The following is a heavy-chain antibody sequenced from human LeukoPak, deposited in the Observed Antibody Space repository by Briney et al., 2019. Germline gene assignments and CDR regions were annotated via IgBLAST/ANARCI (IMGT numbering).Heavy chain of an antibody. Sequence: SETLSLTCTVSGGSISSGGYYWSWIRQPPGKGLEWIGYIYHSGSTYYNPSLKSRVTISVDRSKNQFSLKLSSVTAADTAVYYCARVDCSSTSCYALGAFDIWGQGTLVTVSS. J-gene: IGHJ3*02. CDR3: ARVDCSSTSCYALGAFDI. CDR2: IYHSGST. CDR1: GGSISSGGYY. V-gene: IGHV4-30-2*01. D-gene: IGHD2-2*01.